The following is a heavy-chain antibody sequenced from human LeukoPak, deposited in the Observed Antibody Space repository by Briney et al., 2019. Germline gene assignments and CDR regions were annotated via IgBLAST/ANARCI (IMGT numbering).Heavy chain of an antibody. CDR2: ISSSSSYI. V-gene: IGHV3-21*01. J-gene: IGHJ4*02. CDR1: GFTFSSYS. CDR3: AKELLDGATGY. Sequence: SGGSLRLSCAASGFTFSSYSMNWVRQAPGKGLEWVSSISSSSSYIYYADSVKGRFTISRDNSKNTLYLQMNSLRAEDTAVYYCAKELLDGATGYWGQGTLVTVSS. D-gene: IGHD2-21*02.